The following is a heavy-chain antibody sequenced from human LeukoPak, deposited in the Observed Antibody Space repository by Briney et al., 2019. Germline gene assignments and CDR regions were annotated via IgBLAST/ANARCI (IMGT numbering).Heavy chain of an antibody. J-gene: IGHJ1*01. V-gene: IGHV1-2*02. D-gene: IGHD5-12*01. CDR3: ARVLSERGYSGYWSLEH. CDR1: GYTFTVYY. CDR2: INPNSGGT. Sequence: GASVKVSFKASGYTFTVYYMHWVRQAPGQGVEWMGWINPNSGGTNYAQKFQGRVTMTRDTSISAAYMELSRLRSDDTAVYYCARVLSERGYSGYWSLEHWGQGTLVTVSS.